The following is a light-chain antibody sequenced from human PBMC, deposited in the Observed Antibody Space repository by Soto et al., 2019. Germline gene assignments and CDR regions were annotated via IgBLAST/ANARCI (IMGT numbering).Light chain of an antibody. J-gene: IGKJ1*01. CDR3: QQYGTSPRT. Sequence: EIVLTQSPGTLSLSPGERATLSCRASQSVSSSYLAWYQQKPGQAPRLLIYGASSRATGIPDRFSGSGFGTDFIHTISRLEPEDFAVYYCQQYGTSPRTFGQGTKVEMK. V-gene: IGKV3-20*01. CDR1: QSVSSSY. CDR2: GAS.